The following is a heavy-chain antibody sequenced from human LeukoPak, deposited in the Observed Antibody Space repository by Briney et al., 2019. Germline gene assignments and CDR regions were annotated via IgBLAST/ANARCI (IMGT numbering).Heavy chain of an antibody. J-gene: IGHJ4*02. CDR2: ISKSSSTI. V-gene: IGHV3-48*04. CDR3: ASDDILTGYRILDY. Sequence: PGGSLRLSCAASGFIFNNYSMNWVRQAPGKGLEWVSYISKSSSTIYYADSVKGRFTISRDNAKNSLYLQMNSLRAEDTAVYYCASDDILTGYRILDYWGQGTLVTVSS. CDR1: GFIFNNYS. D-gene: IGHD3-9*01.